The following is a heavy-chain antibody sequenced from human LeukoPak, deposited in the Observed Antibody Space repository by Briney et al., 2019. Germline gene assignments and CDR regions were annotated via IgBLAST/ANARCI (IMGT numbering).Heavy chain of an antibody. CDR1: GYTLTELS. CDR3: ATGGLVRYCSSTSCYILDY. D-gene: IGHD2-2*02. CDR2: FDPEDGET. Sequence: ASVKVSCKVSGYTLTELSMHWVRQAPGKGLEWMGGFDPEDGETIYAQKFQGRVTMTEDTSTDTAYLELSSLRSEDTAVYYCATGGLVRYCSSTSCYILDYWGQGTLVTVSS. J-gene: IGHJ4*02. V-gene: IGHV1-24*01.